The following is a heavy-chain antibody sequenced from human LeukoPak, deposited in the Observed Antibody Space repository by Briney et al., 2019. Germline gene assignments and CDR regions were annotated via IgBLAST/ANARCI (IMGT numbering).Heavy chain of an antibody. CDR1: GLTVSSTY. CDR2: IYSGGST. Sequence: GGSLRLSCAASGLTVSSTYMNWVRQAPGKGLEWVSVIYSGGSTYYADSVKGRFTISRDTSKNTLYLQMNSLRPEDTAVYYCARGGSSTNCYTRCYYYMDVWGTGTTVTVSS. CDR3: ARGGSSTNCYTRCYYYMDV. V-gene: IGHV3-53*01. D-gene: IGHD2-2*02. J-gene: IGHJ6*03.